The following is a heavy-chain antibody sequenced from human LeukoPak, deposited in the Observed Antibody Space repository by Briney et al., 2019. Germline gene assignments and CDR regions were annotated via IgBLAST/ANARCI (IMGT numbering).Heavy chain of an antibody. CDR3: AQVRADFGRYFGS. V-gene: IGHV3-23*01. CDR1: GFTVSSSYA. Sequence: PGGSLRLSCAASGFTVSSSYAMSWVRQAPGGGLEWVASIRGSGESTYYTDSVKGRFTISRDNSQNTLYLRMNSLRGEDTAVYYCAQVRADFGRYFGSWGRGTLVTVSS. J-gene: IGHJ4*02. D-gene: IGHD3-9*01. CDR2: IRGSGEST.